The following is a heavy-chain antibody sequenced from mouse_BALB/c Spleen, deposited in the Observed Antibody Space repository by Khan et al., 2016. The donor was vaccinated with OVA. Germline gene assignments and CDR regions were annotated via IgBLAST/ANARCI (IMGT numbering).Heavy chain of an antibody. CDR3: ALIYHYGSGFDY. CDR2: IAPYNGGT. CDR1: GYSFTDYN. Sequence: IQLVQSGPELVKPGTSVKVSCKTSGYSFTDYNMFWVKQSLGKSLEWIGYIAPYNGGTNYNQKFMGKATLTVDKSSSTAFMHLNSLTSEDSAVYYCALIYHYGSGFDYWGQGTTLTVSS. D-gene: IGHD1-1*01. V-gene: IGHV1S135*01. J-gene: IGHJ2*01.